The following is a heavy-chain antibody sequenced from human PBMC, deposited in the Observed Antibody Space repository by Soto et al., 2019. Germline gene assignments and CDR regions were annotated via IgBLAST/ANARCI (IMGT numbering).Heavy chain of an antibody. CDR3: ARAGKYGALYIFDY. CDR1: GYTFTSDG. Sequence: QVQLVQSGPEVKKPGASVKVSCKASGYTFTSDGISWVRQAPGQGLEWMGWITGYNGNTNYAENLQGRVTMTTDTSTSTAYMELRSLRSDDTATYYCARAGKYGALYIFDYWGQGTLVTVSS. V-gene: IGHV1-18*01. J-gene: IGHJ4*02. D-gene: IGHD4-17*01. CDR2: ITGYNGNT.